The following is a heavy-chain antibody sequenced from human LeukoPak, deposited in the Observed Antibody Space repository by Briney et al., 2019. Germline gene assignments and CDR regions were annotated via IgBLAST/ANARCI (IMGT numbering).Heavy chain of an antibody. CDR3: ARYDGGSGPFDY. CDR2: LYSGGNT. J-gene: IGHJ4*02. D-gene: IGHD3-10*01. V-gene: IGHV3-53*01. CDR1: GGSISSNY. Sequence: ETLSLTCIVSGGSISSNYMSWVRRAPGKGLEWVSVLYSGGNTYYADSVKGRFTISRDNSKNTLYLQMNSLRAEDTAVYYCARYDGGSGPFDYWGQGTLVTVSS.